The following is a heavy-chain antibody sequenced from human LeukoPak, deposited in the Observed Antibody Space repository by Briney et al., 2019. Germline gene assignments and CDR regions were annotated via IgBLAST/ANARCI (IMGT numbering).Heavy chain of an antibody. J-gene: IGHJ4*02. Sequence: GGSLRLSCAASGFTFSIFWMHWVRQAPGKGLVWVSRIGTDGSSTSYADSVKGRFTISRDNAKNTLYLQMNSLRVEDTAVYYCARGPPDGSGSYYPGADWGQGTLVTVSS. CDR3: ARGPPDGSGSYYPGAD. CDR2: IGTDGSST. V-gene: IGHV3-74*01. D-gene: IGHD3-10*01. CDR1: GFTFSIFW.